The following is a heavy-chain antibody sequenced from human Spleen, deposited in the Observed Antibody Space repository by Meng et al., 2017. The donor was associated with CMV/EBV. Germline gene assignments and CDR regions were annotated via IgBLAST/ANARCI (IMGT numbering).Heavy chain of an antibody. CDR1: GFTFSSYG. Sequence: GESLKISCAASGFTFSSYGMHWVRQAPGKGLEWVTFIRYDGSNNYYADSVKGRFTISRDKSKNTLFLQMNSLRAEDTAVYYCAKDAYNWNYGGYYYYGMDVWGQGTTVTVS. V-gene: IGHV3-30*02. D-gene: IGHD1-7*01. CDR3: AKDAYNWNYGGYYYYGMDV. J-gene: IGHJ6*02. CDR2: IRYDGSNN.